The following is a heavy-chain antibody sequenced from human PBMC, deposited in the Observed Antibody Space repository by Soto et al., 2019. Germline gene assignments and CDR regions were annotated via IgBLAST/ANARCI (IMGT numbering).Heavy chain of an antibody. J-gene: IGHJ6*02. CDR3: ARGQVHCSGGSCYSFYYYYYGMDV. Sequence: QVQLVQSGAEVKKPGASVKVSCKASGYTFTSYDINWVRQATGQGLEWMGWMNPNSGNTGYAQKFQGRVTMTRNTSISTAYMELSSLRSEDTVVYYCARGQVHCSGGSCYSFYYYYYGMDVWGQGTTVTVSS. CDR2: MNPNSGNT. CDR1: GYTFTSYD. V-gene: IGHV1-8*01. D-gene: IGHD2-15*01.